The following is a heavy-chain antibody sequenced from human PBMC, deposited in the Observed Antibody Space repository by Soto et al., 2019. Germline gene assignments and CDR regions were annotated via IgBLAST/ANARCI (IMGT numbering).Heavy chain of an antibody. J-gene: IGHJ6*02. CDR3: ARAGAAMANYYYGMDV. CDR1: GFTFSSYG. V-gene: IGHV3-33*01. D-gene: IGHD5-18*01. Sequence: PGGSLRLSCAASGFTFSSYGMHWVRQAPGKGLEWVAVIWYDGSNKYYADSVKGRFTISRDNSKNTLYLQMNSLRAEDTAVYYCARAGAAMANYYYGMDVWGQGTTVTVSS. CDR2: IWYDGSNK.